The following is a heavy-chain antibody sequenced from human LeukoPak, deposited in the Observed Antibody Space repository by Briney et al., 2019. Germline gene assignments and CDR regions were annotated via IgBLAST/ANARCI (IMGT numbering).Heavy chain of an antibody. CDR3: ARENVVVVAATQWFDP. Sequence: ASVKVSCKASGYTFTGYYMHWVRQAPGQGLEWMGWINPNSGGTNHAQKFQGRVTMTRDTSISTAYMELSRLRSDDTAVYYCARENVVVVAATQWFDPWGQGTLVTVSS. D-gene: IGHD2-15*01. CDR1: GYTFTGYY. CDR2: INPNSGGT. J-gene: IGHJ5*02. V-gene: IGHV1-2*02.